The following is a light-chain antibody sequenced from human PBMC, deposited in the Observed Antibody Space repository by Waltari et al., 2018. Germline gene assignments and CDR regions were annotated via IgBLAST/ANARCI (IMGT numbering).Light chain of an antibody. J-gene: IGKJ1*01. CDR1: QSVGRS. Sequence: EIVLTQSPGTLSLSPGERATLSCRASQSVGRSLACYQQIPGQAPRLLIYGASSRATGIRDRFSGSGSGTDFSLTISRLEPEDFAVYFCQHYVRLPATFGQGTKVAI. CDR2: GAS. CDR3: QHYVRLPAT. V-gene: IGKV3-20*01.